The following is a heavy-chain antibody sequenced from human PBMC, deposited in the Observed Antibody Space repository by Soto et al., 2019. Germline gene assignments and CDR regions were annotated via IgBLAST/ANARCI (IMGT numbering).Heavy chain of an antibody. CDR3: ARGYCSGGSCYGPSDY. Sequence: SVKVSCKASGGTFSSYAISWVRQAPGQGLEWMGGIIPIFGTANYAQKFQGRVTITAGESTSTAYMELSSLRSEDTAVYYCARGYCSGGSCYGPSDYWGQGTLVTVSS. V-gene: IGHV1-69*13. D-gene: IGHD2-15*01. CDR2: IIPIFGTA. J-gene: IGHJ4*02. CDR1: GGTFSSYA.